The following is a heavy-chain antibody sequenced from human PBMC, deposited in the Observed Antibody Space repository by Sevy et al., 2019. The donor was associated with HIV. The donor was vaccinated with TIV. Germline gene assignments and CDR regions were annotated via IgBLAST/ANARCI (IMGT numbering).Heavy chain of an antibody. CDR3: ASGYSSGYNFDF. CDR2: IYYTGST. Sequence: SETLSLTCTVSGDSISSTTYFWARIRQPPGKGLEWLGSIYYTGSTYYSPSLRSLVTLSVDTSKSQFSLRLSSVTAPDTAVYYCASGYSSGYNFDFWGQGSLVTVSS. CDR1: GDSISSTTYF. V-gene: IGHV4-39*01. D-gene: IGHD5-18*01. J-gene: IGHJ4*02.